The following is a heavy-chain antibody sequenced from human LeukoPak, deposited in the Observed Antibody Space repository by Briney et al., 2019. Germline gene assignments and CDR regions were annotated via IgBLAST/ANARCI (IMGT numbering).Heavy chain of an antibody. V-gene: IGHV3-30*18. CDR1: GFTLSSYG. CDR2: ISCDGSNK. J-gene: IGHJ4*02. CDR3: AKDSVVVAAILWVFDY. D-gene: IGHD2-15*01. Sequence: SGRSLRLSCAASGFTLSSYGMHWVRQAPGKGLEWVAVISCDGSNKYYADSVKGRFTISRDNSKNTLYLQMNSLRAEDTAVYYCAKDSVVVAAILWVFDYWGQGTLVTVSS.